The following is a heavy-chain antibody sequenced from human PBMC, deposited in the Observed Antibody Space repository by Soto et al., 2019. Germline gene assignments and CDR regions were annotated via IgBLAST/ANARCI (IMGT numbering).Heavy chain of an antibody. D-gene: IGHD3-16*01. V-gene: IGHV3-33*05. J-gene: IGHJ4*02. CDR2: TSYDESNN. CDR3: ARWGTTGGLDV. Sequence: QVQLVESGEGLFRLGRPLRLPCLGFGSTFRGIALHWFRQAPGKGLEWVPLTSYDESNNFYGDSVKGRFTISRDNSRNTVELQMDSLRLEDTALYYCARWGTTGGLDVWGQGTLVSVSS. CDR1: GSTFRGIA.